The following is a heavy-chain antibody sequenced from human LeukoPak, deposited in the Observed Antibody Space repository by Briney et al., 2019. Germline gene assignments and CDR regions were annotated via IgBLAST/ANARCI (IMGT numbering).Heavy chain of an antibody. V-gene: IGHV3-9*01. CDR1: GFSFGVYA. Sequence: GRSLGLSCPALGFSFGVYAMYWVRQAPGKGLGWVSGISWGSVSIGYADSVKGRLTISRDNAKNSLYLQMNSLKAEDTALYYCAKRKAGGYALDIWGQGTMVTVSS. CDR2: ISWGSVSI. CDR3: AKRKAGGYALDI. J-gene: IGHJ3*02. D-gene: IGHD3-16*01.